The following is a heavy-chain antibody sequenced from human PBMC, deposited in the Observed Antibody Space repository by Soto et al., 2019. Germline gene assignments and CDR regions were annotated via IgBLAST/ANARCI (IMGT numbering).Heavy chain of an antibody. J-gene: IGHJ6*02. CDR3: TRGSFLEWSYMDV. V-gene: IGHV1-46*02. D-gene: IGHD3-3*01. Sequence: ASVKVSCKASGYTFNRYYMHWVRQAPGQGLEWMGMINPSGTITSYAQKFQGRVTMARDTSTSTLYMDLSSLTSEDTAVYYCTRGSFLEWSYMDVWGQGTTVTVSS. CDR1: GYTFNRYY. CDR2: INPSGTIT.